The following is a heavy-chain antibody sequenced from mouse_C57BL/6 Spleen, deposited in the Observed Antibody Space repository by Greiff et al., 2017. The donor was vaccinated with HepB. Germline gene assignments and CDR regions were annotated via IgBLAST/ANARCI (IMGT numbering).Heavy chain of an antibody. J-gene: IGHJ1*01. CDR1: GFTFSSYT. D-gene: IGHD2-12*01. CDR2: ISGGGGNP. CDR3: ARDSDGGDWYFGG. V-gene: IGHV5-9*01. Sequence: EVKLQESGGGLVKPGGSLKLSCAASGFTFSSYTMSWVRQTPEKRLEWVATISGGGGNPDYPDSVKGRCTISRDNAKNTLYLQMSSLRSEDTALCYCARDSDGGDWYFGGWGAGTTVTFSS.